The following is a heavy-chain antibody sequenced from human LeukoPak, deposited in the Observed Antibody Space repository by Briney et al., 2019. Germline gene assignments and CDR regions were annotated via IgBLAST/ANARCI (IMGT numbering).Heavy chain of an antibody. CDR1: GGSISSYY. V-gene: IGHV4-59*01. J-gene: IGHJ2*01. CDR3: ARTYGSSGLGYFDL. CDR2: IYYSGST. Sequence: NPSETLSLTCTVSGGSISSYYWSWIRQPPGKGLEWIGYIYYSGSTNYSPSLKSRLTISVDTSKNQFSLKLSSVTAADTAVYYCARTYGSSGLGYFDLWAVAPWSLSPQ. D-gene: IGHD6-13*01.